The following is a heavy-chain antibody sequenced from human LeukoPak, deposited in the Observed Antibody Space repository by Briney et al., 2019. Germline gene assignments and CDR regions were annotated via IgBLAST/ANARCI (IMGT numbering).Heavy chain of an antibody. V-gene: IGHV4-34*01. J-gene: IGHJ3*02. Sequence: SETLSLTCAVYGGSFSGYYWSWIRQPPGKGLEWIGEINHSGGTNYNPSLKSRVTISVDTSKNQFSLKLSSVTAADTAVYYCARTRQAGRNAFDIWGQGTMVTVSS. CDR3: ARTRQAGRNAFDI. D-gene: IGHD6-13*01. CDR1: GGSFSGYY. CDR2: INHSGGT.